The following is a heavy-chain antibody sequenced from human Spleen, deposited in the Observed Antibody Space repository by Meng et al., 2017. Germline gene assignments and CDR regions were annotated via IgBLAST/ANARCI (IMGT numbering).Heavy chain of an antibody. J-gene: IGHJ4*02. CDR2: IETEYSSYAT. CDR3: ARGGYSSGLDY. Sequence: GGSLRLSCVVSGVSFSGSHIHWVRQASGKGLEWVGRIETEYSSYATAYAASVRGRFTISRDDSKNTAYLQMNSLRAEDTAVYYCARGGYSSGLDYWGQGTLVTVSS. V-gene: IGHV3-73*01. D-gene: IGHD6-19*01. CDR1: GVSFSGSH.